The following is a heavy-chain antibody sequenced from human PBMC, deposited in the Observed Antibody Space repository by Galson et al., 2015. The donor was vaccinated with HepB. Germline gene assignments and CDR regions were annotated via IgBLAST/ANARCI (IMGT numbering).Heavy chain of an antibody. D-gene: IGHD6-13*01. CDR3: ARDDDSSSWYNWFDP. V-gene: IGHV3-21*01. CDR2: ISSSSNYI. CDR1: GFTFSSYS. Sequence: SLRLSCAASGFTFSSYSMNWVRQAPGKGLEWVSSISSSSNYIYYADSVKGRFTISRDNAKNSLYLQMNSLRAEDTAVYYCARDDDSSSWYNWFDPWGQGTLVTFSS. J-gene: IGHJ5*02.